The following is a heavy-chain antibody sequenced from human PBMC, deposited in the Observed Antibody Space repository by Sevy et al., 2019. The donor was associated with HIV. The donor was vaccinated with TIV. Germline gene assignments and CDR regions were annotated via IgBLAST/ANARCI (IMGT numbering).Heavy chain of an antibody. D-gene: IGHD4-17*01. CDR2: ISHDGGKK. V-gene: IGHV3-30*18. Sequence: GGSLRLSCVGSGFIFDDYGMHWVRQAPGKGLEWVALISHDGGKKYYADSVKGRFTISRDIFKNTLYLQMNTLRRDDTAAYFCTKDPPVYGDFPYGMDVWGQGTTVTVSS. CDR3: TKDPPVYGDFPYGMDV. J-gene: IGHJ6*02. CDR1: GFIFDDYG.